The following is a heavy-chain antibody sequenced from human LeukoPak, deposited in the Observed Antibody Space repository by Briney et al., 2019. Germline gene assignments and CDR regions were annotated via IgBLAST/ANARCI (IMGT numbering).Heavy chain of an antibody. CDR3: AREGDNNSGYGS. V-gene: IGHV3-33*01. CDR1: GFTFSNHG. Sequence: PGGSLRLSCAASGFTFSNHGMHWARQAPGKGLEWVAVIWYDGSNKYYADSVKGRFTISRDNSRNTLYLQMDSLRAEDTAVYYCAREGDNNSGYGSWGQGTLVTVSS. CDR2: IWYDGSNK. D-gene: IGHD3-22*01. J-gene: IGHJ4*02.